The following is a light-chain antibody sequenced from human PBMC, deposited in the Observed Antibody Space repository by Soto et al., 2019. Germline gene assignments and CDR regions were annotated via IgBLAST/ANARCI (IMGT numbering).Light chain of an antibody. V-gene: IGKV3-11*01. Sequence: EIVLTQSPATLSLSPGERATLSCTASQSISTYLAWYQQKPGQVPRVVISDAFHRAPGTPARFSGSGSGTGFTLTISSLESEDFAVYYCQERSNMVTFGGGTKVEIK. CDR2: DAF. J-gene: IGKJ4*01. CDR1: QSISTY. CDR3: QERSNMVT.